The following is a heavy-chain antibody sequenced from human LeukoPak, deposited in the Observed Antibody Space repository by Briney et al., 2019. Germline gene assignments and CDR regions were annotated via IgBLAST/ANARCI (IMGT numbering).Heavy chain of an antibody. CDR1: GGSFSGYY. D-gene: IGHD3-16*02. J-gene: IGHJ4*02. V-gene: IGHV4-34*01. CDR2: INHSGST. CDR3: ARGLYDYVWGSYRYTRGMGFDY. Sequence: PSETLSLTCAVYGGSFSGYYWSWIRQPPGKGLEWIGEINHSGSTNYNPSLKSRVTISVDTSKNQFSLKLSSVTAADTAVYYCARGLYDYVWGSYRYTRGMGFDYWGQGTLVTVSS.